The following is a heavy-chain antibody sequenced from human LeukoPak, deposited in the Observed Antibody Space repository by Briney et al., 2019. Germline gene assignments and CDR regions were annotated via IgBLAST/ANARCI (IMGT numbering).Heavy chain of an antibody. CDR2: IYYSGST. CDR1: GGSMSSYY. Sequence: SETLSLTCSVSGGSMSSYYWSWIRQPPGKGLEWIGYIYYSGSTNYNPSLKSRVTISIDTSKNQFSLNLSSVTAADTAVYYCAREYYYDSSGSLNLNFDYWGQGTLVTVSS. J-gene: IGHJ4*02. V-gene: IGHV4-59*01. CDR3: AREYYYDSSGSLNLNFDY. D-gene: IGHD3-22*01.